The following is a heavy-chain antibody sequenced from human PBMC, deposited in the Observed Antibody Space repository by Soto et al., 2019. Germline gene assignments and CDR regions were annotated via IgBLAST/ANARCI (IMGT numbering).Heavy chain of an antibody. D-gene: IGHD2-21*02. CDR2: IYYSGST. CDR3: ARYCGGDCYTNWFDP. CDR1: GGSISSYY. Sequence: SETLSLTCTVSGGSISSYYWSWIRQPPGKGLEWIGYIYYSGSTNYNPSLKSRVTISVDTSKNQFSLKLSSVTAVDTAVYYCARYCGGDCYTNWFDPWGQGTLVTVSS. V-gene: IGHV4-59*01. J-gene: IGHJ5*02.